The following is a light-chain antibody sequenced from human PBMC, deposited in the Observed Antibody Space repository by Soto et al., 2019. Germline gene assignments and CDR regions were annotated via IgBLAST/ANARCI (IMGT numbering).Light chain of an antibody. J-gene: IGKJ1*01. CDR1: QGIRTD. CDR2: AES. CDR3: LKDYNYPWT. V-gene: IGKV1-6*01. Sequence: ATQMPQSPSSLSASVGDRLTITCRASQGIRTDLGWYQQKSGKAPKILIYAESNLQRGVPSRFSGSGSGSDFNLTISRLQPEDSATYYCLKDYNYPWTCGQGTKVDIK.